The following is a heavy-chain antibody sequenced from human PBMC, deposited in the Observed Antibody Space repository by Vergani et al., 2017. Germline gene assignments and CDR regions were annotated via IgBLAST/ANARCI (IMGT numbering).Heavy chain of an antibody. Sequence: QVQLVESGGGVVQPGRSLRLSCRGSGFFSGNYGMYCVRQAPGKGLEWVAMIWNHGNRDDYADSLKGRFSSSRDNSKNTVYLQMTNLRGEDTAIYYCVRDLPYFQFWNPMVHLWGRGTLVTVSS. D-gene: IGHD3-10*01. CDR3: VRDLPYFQFWNPMVHL. V-gene: IGHV3-33*01. J-gene: IGHJ5*02. CDR2: IWNHGNRD. CDR1: GFFSGNYG.